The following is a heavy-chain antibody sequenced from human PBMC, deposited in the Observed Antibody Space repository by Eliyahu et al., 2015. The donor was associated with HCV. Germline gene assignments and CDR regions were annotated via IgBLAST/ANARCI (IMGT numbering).Heavy chain of an antibody. Sequence: QVQLQQWGAGLLKPSETLSLTCAVYGGSFSGYYWSWIRQAPGEGAGVVWGNHNIGGTTTNTSLKSRVTISVDTSKNQFSLKLSSVTAADTAVYYCARWFHRGYDYWGQGTLVTVSS. D-gene: IGHD5-18*01. CDR3: ARWFHRGYDY. CDR2: HNIGGT. J-gene: IGHJ4*02. CDR1: GGSFSGYY. V-gene: IGHV4-34*01.